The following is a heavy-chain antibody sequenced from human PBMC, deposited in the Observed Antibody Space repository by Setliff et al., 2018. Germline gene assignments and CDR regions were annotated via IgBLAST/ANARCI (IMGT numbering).Heavy chain of an antibody. CDR1: GYTFSNYG. CDR2: ISAYNGYI. V-gene: IGHV1-18*01. J-gene: IGHJ3*02. D-gene: IGHD2-2*01. Sequence: ASVKVSWKASGYTFSNYGISWVRQAPGQGLEWMGWISAYNGYIIYAQKLQGRVTMTTDTSTSTAYMEVRSLRSDDTAVYYCARAPGTVVVPASRSAFDIWGQGTMVTVSS. CDR3: ARAPGTVVVPASRSAFDI.